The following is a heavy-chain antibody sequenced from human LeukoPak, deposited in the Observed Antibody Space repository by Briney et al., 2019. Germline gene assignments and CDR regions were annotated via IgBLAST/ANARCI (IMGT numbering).Heavy chain of an antibody. J-gene: IGHJ4*02. CDR1: GYTFNTYG. Sequence: ASVKVSCKASGYTFNTYGISWVRQAPGQGLEWVGWISPYTFNTNPAQKFQDRVTMTTDTSTSTAYMVLSSLRSDDTAVYYCARDERTAAAGTEGYFDYWGQGTLVTVSS. V-gene: IGHV1-18*01. CDR3: ARDERTAAAGTEGYFDY. CDR2: ISPYTFNT. D-gene: IGHD6-13*01.